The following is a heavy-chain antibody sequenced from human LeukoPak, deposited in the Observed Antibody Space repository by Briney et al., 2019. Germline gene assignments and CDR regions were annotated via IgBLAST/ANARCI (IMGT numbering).Heavy chain of an antibody. CDR1: GFTFSSYE. Sequence: QAGGSLRLSCAASGFTFSSYEMNWVRHAPGKGLGWVSYISRSGSTIYYPASAKGPFTITSQNSKNSVYLQMNSLRAEDTGVYYCARDLRVGAINFDYWGQGTLVTVSS. V-gene: IGHV3-48*03. D-gene: IGHD1-26*01. CDR3: ARDLRVGAINFDY. J-gene: IGHJ4*02. CDR2: ISRSGSTI.